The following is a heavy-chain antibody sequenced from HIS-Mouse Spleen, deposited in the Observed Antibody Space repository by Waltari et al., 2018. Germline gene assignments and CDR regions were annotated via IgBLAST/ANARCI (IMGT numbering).Heavy chain of an antibody. V-gene: IGHV4-34*01. D-gene: IGHD6-13*01. J-gene: IGHJ4*02. CDR2: INHSGST. Sequence: QVQLQQSGAGLLKPSETLSLPCAVYGGPFSGYYWSWIRQPPGKGLAWIGEINHSGSTNYNPSLKSRVTISVDTSKNQFSLKLSSVTAADTAVYYCARVNSSFDYWGQGTLVTVSS. CDR1: GGPFSGYY. CDR3: ARVNSSFDY.